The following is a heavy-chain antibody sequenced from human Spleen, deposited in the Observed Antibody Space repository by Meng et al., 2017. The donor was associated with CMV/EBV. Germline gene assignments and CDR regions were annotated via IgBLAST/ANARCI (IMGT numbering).Heavy chain of an antibody. CDR2: INHSGST. V-gene: IGHV4-34*01. D-gene: IGHD3-16*01. CDR3: ARATFRLRNWFDP. Sequence: CAVYGGSFSGYYWSWIRQPPGRGLEWIGEINHSGSTNYNPSLKSRVTISVDTSKNQFSLKLSSVTAADTAVYYCARATFRLRNWFDPWGQGTLVTVSS. J-gene: IGHJ5*02. CDR1: GGSFSGYY.